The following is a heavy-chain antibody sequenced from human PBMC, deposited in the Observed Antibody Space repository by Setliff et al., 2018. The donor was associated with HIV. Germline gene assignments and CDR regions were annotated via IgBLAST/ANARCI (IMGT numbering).Heavy chain of an antibody. V-gene: IGHV4-34*01. Sequence: PSETLSLTCAVYGGSLSGYYWSWVRQSPGRGLEWIVEINQSGNTNFNPSLKSRLIISVDTSKSQFSLKLTSVTAADTALYYCAREGGQGYSGSGSFYHRNFDLWGRGTLVTVSS. CDR2: INQSGNT. CDR3: AREGGQGYSGSGSFYHRNFDL. J-gene: IGHJ2*01. D-gene: IGHD3-10*01. CDR1: GGSLSGYY.